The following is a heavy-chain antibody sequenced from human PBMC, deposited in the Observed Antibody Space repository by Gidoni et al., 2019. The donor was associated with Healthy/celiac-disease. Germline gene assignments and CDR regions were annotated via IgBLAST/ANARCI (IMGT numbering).Heavy chain of an antibody. CDR1: GGTFSSYA. D-gene: IGHD3-10*01. CDR2: IIPIFGTA. Sequence: QVQLVQSGAEVKKPGSSVKVSCKASGGTFSSYAISWVRQAPGQGLEWMGGIIPIFGTANYAQKFQGRVTITADKSTSTAYMELSSLRSEDTAVYYCARRYYGSGSYYGGAFDIWGQGTMVTVSS. J-gene: IGHJ3*02. CDR3: ARRYYGSGSYYGGAFDI. V-gene: IGHV1-69*06.